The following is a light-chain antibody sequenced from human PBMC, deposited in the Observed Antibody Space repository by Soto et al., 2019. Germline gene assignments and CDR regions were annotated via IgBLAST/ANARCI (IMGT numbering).Light chain of an antibody. CDR3: SSYPSSGV. V-gene: IGLV2-14*01. CDR1: SSDVGGYNY. Sequence: QSVLTQPASVSGSPGQSITISCTGTSSDVGGYNYVSWYQQHPGKAPKLMIYDVSNRPSGVSNRFSGSKSGNTASLTISGLQAEDEADYYCSSYPSSGVFGTGTKVTVL. J-gene: IGLJ1*01. CDR2: DVS.